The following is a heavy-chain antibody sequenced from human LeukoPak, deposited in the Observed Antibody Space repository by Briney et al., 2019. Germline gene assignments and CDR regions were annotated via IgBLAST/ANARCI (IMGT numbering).Heavy chain of an antibody. CDR3: ARPLTEILYDSSGYYLGY. V-gene: IGHV1-46*01. Sequence: ASVKVSCKASGYTFTSYYMHWVRQAPGQGLEWMGIINPSGGSTSYAQKFQGRVTMTRDTSTSTVYMELSSLRSEDTAVYYCARPLTEILYDSSGYYLGYWGQGTLVTVSS. J-gene: IGHJ4*02. CDR1: GYTFTSYY. CDR2: INPSGGST. D-gene: IGHD3-22*01.